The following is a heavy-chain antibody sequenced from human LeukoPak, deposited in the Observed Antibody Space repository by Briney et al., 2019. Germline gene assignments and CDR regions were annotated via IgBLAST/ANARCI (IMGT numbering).Heavy chain of an antibody. Sequence: GGSLRLSCAASGFTVSSNYMSWVRQAPGKGLEWVSGISWNSGSIGYADSVKGRFTISRDNAKNSLYLQMNSLRAEDTALYYCAKAARRDGYTIRGYFDYWGQGTLVTVSS. CDR3: AKAARRDGYTIRGYFDY. J-gene: IGHJ4*02. CDR1: GFTVSSNY. CDR2: ISWNSGSI. V-gene: IGHV3-9*01. D-gene: IGHD5-12*01.